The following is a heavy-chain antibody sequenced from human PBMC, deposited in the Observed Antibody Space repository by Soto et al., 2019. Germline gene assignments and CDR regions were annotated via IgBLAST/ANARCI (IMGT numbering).Heavy chain of an antibody. V-gene: IGHV4-31*03. CDR1: GASINSGGYY. CDR2: IYNSGTT. Sequence: SETLSLTCTVSGASINSGGYYWSWIRQHPGKGLEWIGYIYNSGTTYYKPALKSRVSISVDTSQNQVSLNLRYATAADAAVYYCARARAVAGTTLDYWGQGTQVTVSS. D-gene: IGHD6-19*01. CDR3: ARARAVAGTTLDY. J-gene: IGHJ4*02.